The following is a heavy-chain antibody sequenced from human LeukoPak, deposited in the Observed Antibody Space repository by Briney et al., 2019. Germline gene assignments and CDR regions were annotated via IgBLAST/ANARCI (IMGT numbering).Heavy chain of an antibody. Sequence: PGGSLRLSCAASGFTFSTDTIHWVRQAAGKGLEWVAVMSYDGNDKHYAASGKGRFTTSRDNSKNTVYLQMNSLRAEDTAVYYCAREGHYDILTGYSPVEYYYYYMDVWGKGTTVTVSS. CDR3: AREGHYDILTGYSPVEYYYYYMDV. CDR2: MSYDGNDK. V-gene: IGHV3-30*04. D-gene: IGHD3-9*01. J-gene: IGHJ6*03. CDR1: GFTFSTDT.